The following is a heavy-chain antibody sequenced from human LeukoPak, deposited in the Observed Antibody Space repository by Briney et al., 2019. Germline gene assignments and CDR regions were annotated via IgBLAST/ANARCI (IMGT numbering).Heavy chain of an antibody. CDR3: ARDAGYSYGFQGWFDP. Sequence: SETLSVTCTVSGGSISSDYWSWMRQPPGKGLEWIGYIYYSGSTNYNPSLKSRVTISVDTSKYQFSLKLSSVTAADTAVYYCARDAGYSYGFQGWFDPWGQGTLVTVSS. V-gene: IGHV4-59*01. CDR2: IYYSGST. J-gene: IGHJ5*02. CDR1: GGSISSDY. D-gene: IGHD5-18*01.